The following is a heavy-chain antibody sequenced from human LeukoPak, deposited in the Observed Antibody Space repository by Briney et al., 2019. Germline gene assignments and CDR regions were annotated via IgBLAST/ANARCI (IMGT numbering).Heavy chain of an antibody. CDR2: ISSSGSTI. V-gene: IGHV3-11*01. CDR1: GFTFSDYY. D-gene: IGHD2-21*02. CDR3: ARDIVVVTAISPYYYYYGMDV. Sequence: KSGGSLRLSCAASGFTFSDYYMSWIRQAPGKGLEWVSYISSSGSTIYYADSVKGRFTISRDNAKNSLYLQMNSLRAEDTAVYYCARDIVVVTAISPYYYYYGMDVWGQGTTVTVSS. J-gene: IGHJ6*02.